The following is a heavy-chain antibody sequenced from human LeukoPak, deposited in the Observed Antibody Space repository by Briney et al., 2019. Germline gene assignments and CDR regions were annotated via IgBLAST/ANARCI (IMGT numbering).Heavy chain of an antibody. J-gene: IGHJ2*01. Sequence: PGGSLRLSCAASGFRFSGYYMSWIRQAPGKGLEWFSYISSPGSTTYYADSVKGRFTISRDNAKNSLSLQMNSLRADDTAVYYCASGIQPRLSWFFDLWGRGTLVTVSS. CDR3: ASGIQPRLSWFFDL. D-gene: IGHD5-18*01. CDR2: ISSPGSTT. V-gene: IGHV3-11*01. CDR1: GFRFSGYY.